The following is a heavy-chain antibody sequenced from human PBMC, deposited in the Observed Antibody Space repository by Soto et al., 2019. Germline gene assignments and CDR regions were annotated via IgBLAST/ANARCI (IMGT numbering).Heavy chain of an antibody. Sequence: GASVKVSCKASGGTFSSYTISWVRQAPGQGLEWMGRIIPILGIANYAQKLQGRVTITADKSTSTAYMELSSLRSEDTAVYYFSRDIYCSSTSCYRTYYYGMDVWGQGTTVTVSS. CDR2: IIPILGIA. CDR1: GGTFSSYT. J-gene: IGHJ6*02. D-gene: IGHD2-2*01. CDR3: SRDIYCSSTSCYRTYYYGMDV. V-gene: IGHV1-69*04.